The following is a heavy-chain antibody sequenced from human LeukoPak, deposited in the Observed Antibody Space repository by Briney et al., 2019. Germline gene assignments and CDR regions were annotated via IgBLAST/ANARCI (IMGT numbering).Heavy chain of an antibody. CDR1: GFTFNTYW. J-gene: IGHJ4*02. V-gene: IGHV3-7*03. CDR2: IKQDASEK. D-gene: IGHD1-14*01. CDR3: ASCPITRRGY. Sequence: GGSLRLSCVASGFTFNTYWMSWVRQAPGKGLEWVANIKQDASEKYYVDSVEGRFTISRDNAKNSLYLQMNSLRAEDTAVYYCASCPITRRGYWGQGTLVTVSS.